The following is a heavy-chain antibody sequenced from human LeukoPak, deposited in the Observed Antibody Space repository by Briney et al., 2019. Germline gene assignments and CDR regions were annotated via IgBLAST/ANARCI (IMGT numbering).Heavy chain of an antibody. V-gene: IGHV1-69*05. J-gene: IGHJ4*02. CDR2: IIPIFGTA. Sequence: SVKVSCKASGGTFSSYAISWVRQAPGQGLEWIGGIIPIFGTANYAQKFQGRVTIITDESTSTAYMELSSLRSEDTAVYYCARTNDYGDYALLFWGQGTLATVSS. CDR1: GGTFSSYA. D-gene: IGHD4-17*01. CDR3: ARTNDYGDYALLF.